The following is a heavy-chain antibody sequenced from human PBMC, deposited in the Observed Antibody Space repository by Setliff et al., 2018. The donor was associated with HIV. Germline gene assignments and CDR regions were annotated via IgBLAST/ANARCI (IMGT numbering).Heavy chain of an antibody. CDR1: GASISSNT. J-gene: IGHJ3*02. Sequence: SETLSLTCIVSGASISSNTWSWIRQAPGKGLQWIGFIYNSVTTNYNTSLKSRATISLDTSKNQFSLKLSSVTAADTAVYYCARGMLRSSWYAHHDAFDIWGQGTMVTVSS. CDR3: ARGMLRSSWYAHHDAFDI. D-gene: IGHD6-13*01. CDR2: IYNSVTT. V-gene: IGHV4-59*01.